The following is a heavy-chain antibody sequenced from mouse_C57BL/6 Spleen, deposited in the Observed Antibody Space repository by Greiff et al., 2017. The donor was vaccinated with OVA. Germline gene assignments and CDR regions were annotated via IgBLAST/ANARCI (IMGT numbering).Heavy chain of an antibody. CDR3: ARYAITTVYFDY. Sequence: VQLQQPGAELVKPGASVKMSCKASGYTFTSYWITWVKQRPGQGLEWIGDIYPGSGSTNYNEKFKSKATLTVDTSSSTAYMQLSSLTSEDSAVYYCARYAITTVYFDYWGQGTTLTVSS. D-gene: IGHD1-1*01. CDR1: GYTFTSYW. CDR2: IYPGSGST. J-gene: IGHJ2*01. V-gene: IGHV1-55*01.